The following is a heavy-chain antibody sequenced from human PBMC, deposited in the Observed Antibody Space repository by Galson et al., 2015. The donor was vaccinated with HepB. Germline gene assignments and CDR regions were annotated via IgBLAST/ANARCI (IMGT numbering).Heavy chain of an antibody. Sequence: SVKVSCKASGYTFTSYGISWVRQAPGQGLEWMGWISAYNGNTNYAQKLQGRVTMTTDTSTSTAYMELRSLRSDDTAVYYCATLKGYCSSTSCYTGYYYYYMDVWGKGTTVTVSS. D-gene: IGHD2-2*02. CDR2: ISAYNGNT. CDR1: GYTFTSYG. V-gene: IGHV1-18*04. J-gene: IGHJ6*03. CDR3: ATLKGYCSSTSCYTGYYYYYMDV.